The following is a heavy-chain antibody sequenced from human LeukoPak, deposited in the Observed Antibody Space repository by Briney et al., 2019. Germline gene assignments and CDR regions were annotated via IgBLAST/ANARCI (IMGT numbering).Heavy chain of an antibody. CDR1: GFTFDEYG. CDR2: INWNGGST. V-gene: IGHV3-20*04. J-gene: IGHJ4*02. Sequence: GGSLRLSCVASGFTFDEYGMSWVRQVPGKGLEWVSGINWNGGSTGYADSVKGRFTISRDNAKNSLYLQMNSLRAEDTALYYCARDRGDCSGGSCYIDYWGQGTLVTVSS. D-gene: IGHD2-15*01. CDR3: ARDRGDCSGGSCYIDY.